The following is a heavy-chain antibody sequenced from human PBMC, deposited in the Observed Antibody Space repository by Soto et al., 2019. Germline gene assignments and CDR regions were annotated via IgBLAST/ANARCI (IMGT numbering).Heavy chain of an antibody. CDR2: IYYSGST. V-gene: IGHV4-30-4*01. CDR1: GGSISSGDYY. J-gene: IGHJ5*02. CDR3: ATYIAGGRFDP. D-gene: IGHD3-16*01. Sequence: LSLTCTVSGGSISSGDYYWSWIRQPPGKGLEWIGYIYYSGSTYYNPSLKSRVTISVDTSKNQFSLKLSSVTAADTAVYYCATYIAGGRFDPWGQGTLVTVSS.